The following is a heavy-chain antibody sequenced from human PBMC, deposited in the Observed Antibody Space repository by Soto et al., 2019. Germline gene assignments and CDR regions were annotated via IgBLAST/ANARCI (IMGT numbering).Heavy chain of an antibody. V-gene: IGHV6-1*01. CDR3: ARDQPYSSSASDAFDI. CDR2: TYYRSKWYN. CDR1: GDSVSSNSAA. D-gene: IGHD6-6*01. J-gene: IGHJ3*02. Sequence: SQTLSLTCVISGDSVSSNSAAWDWIRQSPSRGLEWLGRTYYRSKWYNDYAVSVKSRITINPDTSKNQFSLQLNSVTPEDTAVYYCARDQPYSSSASDAFDIWGQGTMVTVSS.